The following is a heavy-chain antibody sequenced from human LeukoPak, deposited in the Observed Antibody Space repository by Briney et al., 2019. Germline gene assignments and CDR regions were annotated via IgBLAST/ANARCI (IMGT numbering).Heavy chain of an antibody. CDR3: ARLGAGPTYYDFWSGYSSFYFDY. D-gene: IGHD3-3*01. J-gene: IGHJ4*02. CDR2: ISSSGNT. V-gene: IGHV4-39*02. Sequence: SETLSLTCIVSGGSTSGGNYYWGWIRRPPGKGLEWIGGISSSGNTYYNPSLKSRITISIDTSKNHFSLKLSSVTAADTAVYYCARLGAGPTYYDFWSGYSSFYFDYWGQGTLVTVST. CDR1: GGSTSGGNYY.